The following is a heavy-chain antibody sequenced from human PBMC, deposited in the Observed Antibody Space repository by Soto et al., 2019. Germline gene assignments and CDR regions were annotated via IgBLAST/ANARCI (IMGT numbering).Heavy chain of an antibody. Sequence: GGSLRLSCAASGFIFSNYGMHWVRQAAGKGLEWVAVIWYDGTNKYYADSVKGRFTISRDNSKNALYLQMNSLRAEDMAVYYCARAGDIVMGTHELGAFDIWGQGTVVTVSS. J-gene: IGHJ3*02. CDR1: GFIFSNYG. V-gene: IGHV3-33*01. CDR2: IWYDGTNK. D-gene: IGHD5-18*01. CDR3: ARAGDIVMGTHELGAFDI.